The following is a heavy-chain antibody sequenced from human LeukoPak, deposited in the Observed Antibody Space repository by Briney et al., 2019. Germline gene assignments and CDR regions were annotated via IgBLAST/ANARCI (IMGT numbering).Heavy chain of an antibody. Sequence: SETLSLTCTVSGGSISNYYWTWIRQPPGKRLDWIGYIHYTGSTNYKPSLKSRVTISLDTSKNQFSLKLSSVTAADTAVYYCARADVDILYMDVWGKGTTVTVSS. V-gene: IGHV4-59*01. J-gene: IGHJ6*03. CDR3: ARADVDILYMDV. CDR1: GGSISNYY. D-gene: IGHD2-2*03. CDR2: IHYTGST.